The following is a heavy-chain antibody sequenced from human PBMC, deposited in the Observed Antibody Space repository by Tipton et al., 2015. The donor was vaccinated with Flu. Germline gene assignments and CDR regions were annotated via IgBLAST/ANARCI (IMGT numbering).Heavy chain of an antibody. D-gene: IGHD6-19*01. J-gene: IGHJ4*02. CDR2: INPTSGDT. V-gene: IGHV1-2*02. CDR3: AREQSSAWWIFDY. CDR1: GYTFVGHF. Sequence: QVQLVQSGAAVKRPGASVRVSCKASGYTFVGHFMHWVRQAPGQGLEWMGWINPTSGDTSYAVRFQGRVTVTRDTSTTTVYMELTGLRSDDTAVYYCAREQSSAWWIFDYWGQGTLVTVSS.